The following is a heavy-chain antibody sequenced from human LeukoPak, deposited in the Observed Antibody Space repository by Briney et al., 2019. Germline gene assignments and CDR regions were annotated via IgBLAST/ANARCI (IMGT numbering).Heavy chain of an antibody. CDR1: GGTFSSHD. D-gene: IGHD4-17*01. J-gene: IGHJ4*02. Sequence: SVKVSCKASGGTFSSHDISWVRQAPGQGLEWMGGITPMFGTANYAQKFQGRVTITAIESMSTAYMELSSLRSEDTAVYYCARDGESYGDYEGYWGQGTLVTVSS. CDR2: ITPMFGTA. V-gene: IGHV1-69*13. CDR3: ARDGESYGDYEGY.